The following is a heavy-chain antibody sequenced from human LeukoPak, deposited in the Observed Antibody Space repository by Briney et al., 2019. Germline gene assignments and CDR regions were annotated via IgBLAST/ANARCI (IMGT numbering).Heavy chain of an antibody. CDR3: ARDRYCSGGSCYSGWFDP. CDR2: IYYSGST. V-gene: IGHV4-59*01. J-gene: IGHJ5*02. CDR1: GGSISSYY. D-gene: IGHD2-15*01. Sequence: PSETLSLTCTVSGGSISSYYWSWLRQPPGKGLEWIGYIYYSGSTNYNPSLTSRVTISVDTSKNQFSLKLSSVTAADTAVYYCARDRYCSGGSCYSGWFDPWGQGTLVTVSS.